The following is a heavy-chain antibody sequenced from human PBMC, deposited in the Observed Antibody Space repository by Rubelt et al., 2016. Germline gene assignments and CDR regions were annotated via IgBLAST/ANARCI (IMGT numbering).Heavy chain of an antibody. D-gene: IGHD2-15*01. V-gene: IGHV3-30*02. CDR3: AKDCSGGSCYRWDSDY. CDR2: IRYDGSNK. Sequence: GFTFSSYGMHWVRQAPGKGLEWVAFIRYDGSNKYYADSVKGRFTISRYNSKNTLYLQMNSLRAEDTAVYYCAKDCSGGSCYRWDSDYWGQGTLVTVSS. J-gene: IGHJ4*02. CDR1: GFTFSSYG.